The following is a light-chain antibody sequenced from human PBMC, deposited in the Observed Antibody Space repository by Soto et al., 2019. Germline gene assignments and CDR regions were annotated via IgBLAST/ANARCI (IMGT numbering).Light chain of an antibody. J-gene: IGLJ1*01. V-gene: IGLV1-51*02. CDR3: GTWDSSLSAGGV. CDR2: ENN. CDR1: SSNIGNNY. Sequence: QSVLTQPPSVSAAPGQKVTISCSGSSSNIGNNYVSWYQQLPGTAPKLLIYENNKRPSGIPDRFSGSKSGTSATLGITGLQTGDEADYYCGTWDSSLSAGGVFGTGPKVTVL.